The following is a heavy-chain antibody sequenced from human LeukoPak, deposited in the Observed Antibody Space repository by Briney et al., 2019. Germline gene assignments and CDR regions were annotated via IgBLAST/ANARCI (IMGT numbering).Heavy chain of an antibody. Sequence: GGSLRLSCAASGFTFSTYDMNWVRQAPGKGLEGVSYISRSSSHIYYADSMKGRLTISRDNAMSSLYLQMDSLRDEDTAIYYCARDRAALARMGGMDVWGQGTTVTVFS. J-gene: IGHJ6*02. V-gene: IGHV3-21*01. CDR3: ARDRAALARMGGMDV. CDR1: GFTFSTYD. CDR2: ISRSSSHI. D-gene: IGHD5-12*01.